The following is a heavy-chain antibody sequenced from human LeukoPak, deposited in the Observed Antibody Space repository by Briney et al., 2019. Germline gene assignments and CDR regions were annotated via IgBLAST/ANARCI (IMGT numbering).Heavy chain of an antibody. D-gene: IGHD6-19*01. CDR3: ARVIRNISVTGTDAFDI. J-gene: IGHJ3*02. CDR2: INHSGTT. CDR1: GGSSSIYY. V-gene: IGHV4-34*01. Sequence: SETLSLTCAVYGGSSSIYYWSWIRQPPGKGLEWIGEINHSGTTNYNPSLKSRVTTSVDTSKNQFSLKLSSVTAADTAVYYCARVIRNISVTGTDAFDIWGRGTMVTVSS.